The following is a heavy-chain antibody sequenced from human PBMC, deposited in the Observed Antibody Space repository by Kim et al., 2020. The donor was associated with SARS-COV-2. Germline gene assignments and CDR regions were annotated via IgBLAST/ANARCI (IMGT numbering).Heavy chain of an antibody. CDR1: GYTLTSYA. D-gene: IGHD3-10*01. Sequence: ASVKVSCKASGYTLTSYAMHWVRQAPGQRLEWMGWINAGNGNTKYSQKFQGRVTITRDTSASTAYMELSSLRSEDTAVYYCARVGLWFRELLRFDYWGQGTLVTVSS. CDR3: ARVGLWFRELLRFDY. CDR2: INAGNGNT. J-gene: IGHJ4*02. V-gene: IGHV1-3*01.